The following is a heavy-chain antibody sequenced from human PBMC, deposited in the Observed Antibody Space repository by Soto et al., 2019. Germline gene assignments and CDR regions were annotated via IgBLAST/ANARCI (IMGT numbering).Heavy chain of an antibody. D-gene: IGHD3-10*01. Sequence: QVQLQESGPGLVKPSETLSLTCTVSGGIISGYYWSWVRQSPQKGLEWIGYIYYTGHTNYNPSLKSRVTISMDTSMTQISLNLTSMTAADTAVYYWARGPAGTPVLFAFGLWGQGTMVTVSS. J-gene: IGHJ3*01. CDR2: IYYTGHT. V-gene: IGHV4-59*01. CDR1: GGIISGYY. CDR3: ARGPAGTPVLFAFGL.